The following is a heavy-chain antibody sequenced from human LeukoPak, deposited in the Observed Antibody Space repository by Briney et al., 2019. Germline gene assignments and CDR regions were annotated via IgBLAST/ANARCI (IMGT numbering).Heavy chain of an antibody. D-gene: IGHD3-3*01. CDR1: GGTFSSYA. CDR2: INPNSGGT. V-gene: IGHV1-2*06. Sequence: ASVKVSCKASGGTFSSYAISWVRQAPGQGLEWMGRINPNSGGTNYAQKFQGRVTMTRDTSISTAYMELSRLRSDDTAVYYCARDTGAYYDFWSAHSGMDVWGQGTTVTVSS. CDR3: ARDTGAYYDFWSAHSGMDV. J-gene: IGHJ6*02.